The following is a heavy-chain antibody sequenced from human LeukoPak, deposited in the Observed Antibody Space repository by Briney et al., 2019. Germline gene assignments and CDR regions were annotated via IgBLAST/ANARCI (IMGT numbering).Heavy chain of an antibody. V-gene: IGHV3-48*01. Sequence: PGGSLRLSCAASGFTFSSYSMNWVRQAPGKGLEWVSYISSSSSTIYYADSVKGRFTISRDNAKNSLYLQMNSLRAEDTAVYYCARDGYYDSSGYQYYYMDVWGKGTTVTVSS. CDR3: ARDGYYDSSGYQYYYMDV. J-gene: IGHJ6*03. CDR2: ISSSSSTI. D-gene: IGHD3-22*01. CDR1: GFTFSSYS.